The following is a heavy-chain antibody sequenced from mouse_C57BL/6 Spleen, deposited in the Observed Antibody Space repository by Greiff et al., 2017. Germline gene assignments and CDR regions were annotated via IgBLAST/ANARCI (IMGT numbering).Heavy chain of an antibody. V-gene: IGHV14-2*01. J-gene: IGHJ2*01. CDR2: IDPEAGET. CDR3: AIWTAQDYFDY. Sequence: EVQLQQSGAELVKPGASVKLSCTASGFNIKDYYMHWVKQRTEQGLEWIGRIDPEAGETKYAPKFPGKATITADTSSKTAYLQLSSLTSEDTAVYYCAIWTAQDYFDYWGQGTTLTVSS. D-gene: IGHD3-2*02. CDR1: GFNIKDYY.